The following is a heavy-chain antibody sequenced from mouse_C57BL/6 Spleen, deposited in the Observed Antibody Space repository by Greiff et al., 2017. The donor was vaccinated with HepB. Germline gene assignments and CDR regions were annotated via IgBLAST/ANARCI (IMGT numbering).Heavy chain of an antibody. Sequence: VQLKQSGAELVRPGASVKLSCTASGFNIKDYYMHWVKQRPEQGLEWIGRIDPEDGDTEYAPKFQGKATMTADTSSNTAYLQLSSLTSEDTAVYYCTTPFYYYGSSYGYFDVWGTGTTVTVSS. V-gene: IGHV14-1*01. J-gene: IGHJ1*03. CDR2: IDPEDGDT. CDR1: GFNIKDYY. CDR3: TTPFYYYGSSYGYFDV. D-gene: IGHD1-1*01.